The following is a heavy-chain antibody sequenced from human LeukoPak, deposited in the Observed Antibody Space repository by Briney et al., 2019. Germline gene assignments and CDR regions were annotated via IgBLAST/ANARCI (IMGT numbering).Heavy chain of an antibody. CDR3: ARGSKISRFLEWLAQIDY. CDR1: GFTFSTYA. CDR2: ISYDGSNK. D-gene: IGHD3-3*01. V-gene: IGHV3-30*04. J-gene: IGHJ4*02. Sequence: GASLRLSCAASGFTFSTYAMHWVRQALGKGLEWVALISYDGSNKFYADSVKGRFTISRDSSKNTLYLQINSLRAEDTAVYYCARGSKISRFLEWLAQIDYWGQGTLVTISS.